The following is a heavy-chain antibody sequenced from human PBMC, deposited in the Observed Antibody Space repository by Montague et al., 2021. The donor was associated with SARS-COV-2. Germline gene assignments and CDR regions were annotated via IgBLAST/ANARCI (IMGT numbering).Heavy chain of an antibody. CDR2: IYYSGST. D-gene: IGHD2-21*01. CDR1: GGSISSGGYY. J-gene: IGHJ3*02. V-gene: IGHV4-31*03. CDR3: ARAFVVVIAIDAFDI. Sequence: TLSLTCTVSGGSISSGGYYWGWIRQHPGKGLEWIGYIYYSGSTYYNPSLKSRVTISVDTSKNQFSLKLSSVTAADTAVYYCARAFVVVIAIDAFDIWGQGTMVTVSS.